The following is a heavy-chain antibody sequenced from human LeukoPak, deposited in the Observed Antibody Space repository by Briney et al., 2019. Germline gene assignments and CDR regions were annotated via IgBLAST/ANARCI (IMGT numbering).Heavy chain of an antibody. J-gene: IGHJ4*02. CDR2: IIPIFGTA. CDR3: ARQGGYNSDWYFDY. Sequence: ASVKVSCKPSGGTFSSYAISWVRQAPGHGLEWMGGIIPIFGTANYAQKFQGRVTITTDESTSTAYLELSSLRSEDTAVYYCARQGGYNSDWYFDYWGQGTLVTVSS. D-gene: IGHD5-24*01. V-gene: IGHV1-69*05. CDR1: GGTFSSYA.